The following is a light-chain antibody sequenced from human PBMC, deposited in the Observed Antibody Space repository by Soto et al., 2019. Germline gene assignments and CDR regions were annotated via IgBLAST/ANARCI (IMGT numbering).Light chain of an antibody. CDR2: DVS. V-gene: IGLV2-11*01. CDR3: CSYAGSYTWV. CDR1: SSDVGGYHY. Sequence: QSALTQPRSVSGSPGQSVTISCTGTSSDVGGYHYVSWYQQYPGKAPKLMIYDVSKRPSGVPDRFSGSKSANTASLTISGLQAEDEADYYCCSYAGSYTWVFGGGTKLTVL. J-gene: IGLJ3*02.